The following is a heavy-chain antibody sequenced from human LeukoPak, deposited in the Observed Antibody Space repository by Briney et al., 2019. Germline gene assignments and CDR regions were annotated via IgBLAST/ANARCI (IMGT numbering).Heavy chain of an antibody. CDR3: ARGRVYLDY. V-gene: IGHV4-59*01. J-gene: IGHJ4*02. Sequence: PSGTLSLTCAVSGGSISSYYWSWIRQPPGKGLEWIGYIYYSGSTNYNPSLKSRVTISVDTSKNQFSLKLSSVTAADTAVYYCARGRVYLDYWGQGTLVTVSS. D-gene: IGHD6-6*01. CDR1: GGSISSYY. CDR2: IYYSGST.